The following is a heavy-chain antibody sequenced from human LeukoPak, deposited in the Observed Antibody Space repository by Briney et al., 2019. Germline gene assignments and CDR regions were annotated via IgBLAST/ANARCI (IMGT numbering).Heavy chain of an antibody. J-gene: IGHJ5*02. D-gene: IGHD3-16*01. Sequence: SETLSLTCPVSGGSMSSHYWSWIRQPPGKGLEWIGYIYYSGSTNYNPSLKSRVTISLDTSKNQFSLKLSSVTAADTAVYYCAKHLTNAYYDMIWFDPWGQGTLVTVSS. CDR2: IYYSGST. CDR1: GGSMSSHY. CDR3: AKHLTNAYYDMIWFDP. V-gene: IGHV4-59*11.